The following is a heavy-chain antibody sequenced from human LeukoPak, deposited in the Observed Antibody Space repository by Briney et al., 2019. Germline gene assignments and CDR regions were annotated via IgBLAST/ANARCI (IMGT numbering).Heavy chain of an antibody. J-gene: IGHJ4*02. CDR2: ISSSGSTI. CDR3: ARERRTSYDSSGYYDY. V-gene: IGHV3-48*03. D-gene: IGHD3-22*01. CDR1: GFTFSSYE. Sequence: GGSLRLSCAASGFTFSSYEMNWVRQAPGKGLEWVSYISSSGSTIYYADSVKGRFTISRDNAKNSLYLQMNSLRAEDTAVYYCARERRTSYDSSGYYDYWGQGTLVTVSS.